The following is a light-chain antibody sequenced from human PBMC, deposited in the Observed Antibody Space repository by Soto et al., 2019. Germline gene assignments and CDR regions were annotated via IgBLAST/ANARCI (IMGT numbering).Light chain of an antibody. CDR1: SSDVGGYNY. J-gene: IGLJ1*01. Sequence: QSALTQPASVFGSPGQSITISCTGTSSDVGGYNYVSWYQHHPGKAPKLLIYEVSNRPSGVSNRFSASKSANTASLTISGLQSEDDADYYCSSYTNSRKVFGTGTKVTVL. V-gene: IGLV2-14*01. CDR3: SSYTNSRKV. CDR2: EVS.